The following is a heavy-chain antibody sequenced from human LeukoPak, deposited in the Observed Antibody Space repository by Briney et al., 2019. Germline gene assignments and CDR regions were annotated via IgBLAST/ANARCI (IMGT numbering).Heavy chain of an antibody. Sequence: SETLSLTCTVSGGSISSGGYYWSWIRQPPGKGLEWIGYIYHSGGTYYNPSLKSRVTISVDRSKNQFSLKLSSVTAADTAVYYCARHTRGYSYGSVYFDYWGQGTLVTVSS. CDR2: IYHSGGT. CDR3: ARHTRGYSYGSVYFDY. J-gene: IGHJ4*02. CDR1: GGSISSGGYY. V-gene: IGHV4-30-2*01. D-gene: IGHD5-18*01.